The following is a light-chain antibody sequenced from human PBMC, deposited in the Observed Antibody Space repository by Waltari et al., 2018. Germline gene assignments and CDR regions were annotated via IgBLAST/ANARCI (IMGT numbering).Light chain of an antibody. J-gene: IGKJ1*01. Sequence: EIVLTQSPATLSLSPGERATLSCRASQSVATFLAWYQQKPGQAPRLLIYDASNRATGISARFSGSGSGTDFTLTIGSLEPEDFAVYFCQQRSSWPPSFGQGTKVEIK. CDR2: DAS. CDR3: QQRSSWPPS. CDR1: QSVATF. V-gene: IGKV3-11*01.